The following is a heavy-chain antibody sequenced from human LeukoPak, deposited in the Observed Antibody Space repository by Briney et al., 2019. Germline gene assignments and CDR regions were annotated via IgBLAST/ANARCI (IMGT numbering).Heavy chain of an antibody. CDR2: IIPIFGTA. V-gene: IGHV1-69*06. CDR1: GGTFSSYA. D-gene: IGHD3-10*01. CDR3: ARHRAIGVRGVPWVGPNWFDP. J-gene: IGHJ5*02. Sequence: SVKVSCKASGGTFSSYAISWVRQAPGQGLEWMGGIIPIFGTANYAQKFQGRVTITADKSTSTAYTELSSLRSEDTAVYYCARHRAIGVRGVPWVGPNWFDPWGQGTLVTVSS.